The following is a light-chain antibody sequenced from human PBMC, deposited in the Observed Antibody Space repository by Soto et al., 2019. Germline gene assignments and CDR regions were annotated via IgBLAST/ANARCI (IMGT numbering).Light chain of an antibody. J-gene: IGKJ1*01. Sequence: DIQMTQSPSTLSASVGDRVTITCRASQSIGSWLAWYQQKPGKAPKVLIYDASSLESGVPSRFSGSGSGTEFTLTITTPQPDDFATYYCQQYNNYWTFGQGTKVDIK. V-gene: IGKV1-5*01. CDR2: DAS. CDR1: QSIGSW. CDR3: QQYNNYWT.